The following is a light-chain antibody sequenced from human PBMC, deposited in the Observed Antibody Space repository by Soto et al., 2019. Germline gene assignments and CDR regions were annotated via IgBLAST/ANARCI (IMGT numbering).Light chain of an antibody. CDR2: AAS. CDR3: LQDYNYPRA. J-gene: IGKJ1*01. V-gene: IGKV1-6*01. CDR1: QGIRNE. Sequence: AIPITPSPSSLAASVGDRVSITLRATQGIRNELGWYQQKPGKAPKLLIYAASSLQSGVPSRFSGSASGTDFTLTISSLQPEDFATYYCLQDYNYPRAFGQGTKVDIK.